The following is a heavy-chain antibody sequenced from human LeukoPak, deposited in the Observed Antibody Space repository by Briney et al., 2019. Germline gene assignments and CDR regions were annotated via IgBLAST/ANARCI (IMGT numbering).Heavy chain of an antibody. CDR2: ISSRSDYT. D-gene: IGHD6-13*01. CDR1: GFTFSIYA. J-gene: IGHJ5*02. V-gene: IGHV3-21*01. Sequence: GGSLRLSCAASGFTFSIYAMSWVRQAPGKGLEWVSSISSRSDYTYYEDSVKGRFTISRDNAKNSLYLQINSLRAEDTAVYYCARCTGIAAAGTGGWFDPWGQGTLVTVSS. CDR3: ARCTGIAAAGTGGWFDP.